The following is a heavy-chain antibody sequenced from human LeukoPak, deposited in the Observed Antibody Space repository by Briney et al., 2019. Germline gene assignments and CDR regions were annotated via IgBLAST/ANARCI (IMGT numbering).Heavy chain of an antibody. Sequence: GGSLRLSCAASGFTFSSYSMTWVRQAPGKGLEWVSAISDSGGRTFYADSVKGRFTISRDNSKNTLYLQINSLRAGDTAVYYCAKDSYDGIWGQGTLVTVSS. CDR1: GFTFSSYS. J-gene: IGHJ1*01. CDR2: ISDSGGRT. CDR3: AKDSYDGI. D-gene: IGHD5-18*01. V-gene: IGHV3-23*01.